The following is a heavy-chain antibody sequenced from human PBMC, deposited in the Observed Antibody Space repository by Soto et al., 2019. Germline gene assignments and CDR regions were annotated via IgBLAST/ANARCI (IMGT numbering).Heavy chain of an antibody. D-gene: IGHD3-10*01. Sequence: GASVKVSCKASGYTFTSYYMHWVRQAPGQGLEWMGIINPSGGSTSYAQKFQGRVTMTRDTSTSTVYMELSSLRSEDTAVHYCARDSSGSYTYNWFDPWGQGTLVTVSS. V-gene: IGHV1-46*01. J-gene: IGHJ5*02. CDR3: ARDSSGSYTYNWFDP. CDR1: GYTFTSYY. CDR2: INPSGGST.